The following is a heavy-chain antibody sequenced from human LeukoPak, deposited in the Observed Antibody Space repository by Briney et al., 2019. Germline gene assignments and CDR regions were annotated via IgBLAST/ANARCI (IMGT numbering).Heavy chain of an antibody. Sequence: PSETLSLTCAVYGGSFSGYYWSWIRQPPGKGLEWIGEINHSGSTNYNPSLKSRVTISVDTSKNQFSLKLSSVTAADTAVYYCASKAKYYYDSSGRVPFDYWGQGTLVTVS. CDR2: INHSGST. CDR1: GGSFSGYY. V-gene: IGHV4-34*01. CDR3: ASKAKYYYDSSGRVPFDY. J-gene: IGHJ4*02. D-gene: IGHD3-22*01.